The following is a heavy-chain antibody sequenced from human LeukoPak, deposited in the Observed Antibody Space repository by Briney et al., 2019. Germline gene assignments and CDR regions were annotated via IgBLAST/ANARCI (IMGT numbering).Heavy chain of an antibody. CDR1: DGSISNSSFY. J-gene: IGHJ5*02. V-gene: IGHV4-39*01. CDR3: ARSGGPLNWFDP. CDR2: IYYSGNT. Sequence: SETLSLTCTVSDGSISNSSFYWGWIRQPPGKGLEWIGNIYYSGNTYYNSSLKSRVTISVDTSKNQFSLKLSSVTAADTAVYYCARSGGPLNWFDPWGQGTLVTVSS.